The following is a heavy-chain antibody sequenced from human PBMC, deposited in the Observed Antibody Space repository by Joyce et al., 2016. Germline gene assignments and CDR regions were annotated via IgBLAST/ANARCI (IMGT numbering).Heavy chain of an antibody. CDR3: AKWGLAVAGTEPFDH. V-gene: IGHV3-23*01. Sequence: EVQLLESGGGLVQPGGSLRLSCAASGFTFTTYAMSWVRQAPGKGLEWVSGISGSGGSTYYADYAGFVKGRFTISRDNSRNTLYLQINSLRAEDTAVYYCAKWGLAVAGTEPFDHWGQGTLVTVSS. D-gene: IGHD6-19*01. CDR1: GFTFTTYA. J-gene: IGHJ4*02. CDR2: ISGSGGST.